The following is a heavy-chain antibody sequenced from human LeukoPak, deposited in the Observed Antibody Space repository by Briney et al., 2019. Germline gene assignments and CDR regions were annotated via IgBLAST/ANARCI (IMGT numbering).Heavy chain of an antibody. Sequence: QTGGSLRLSCAASGFTVSNNYMSWVRQAPGKGLEWVSVFQSGGSTYYADSVKGRFTISRDNSKNTLYLQMNSLRAEDTAVYYCAKEGDWTLYFDYWGQGTLVTVSS. D-gene: IGHD3/OR15-3a*01. CDR2: FQSGGST. J-gene: IGHJ4*02. V-gene: IGHV3-53*01. CDR1: GFTVSNNY. CDR3: AKEGDWTLYFDY.